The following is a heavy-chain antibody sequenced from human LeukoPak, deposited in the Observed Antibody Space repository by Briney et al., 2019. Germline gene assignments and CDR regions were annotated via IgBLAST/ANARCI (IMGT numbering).Heavy chain of an antibody. D-gene: IGHD3-3*01. CDR2: IYYSGST. V-gene: IGHV4-59*08. CDR3: ARAADFWGSYPIYYFDY. J-gene: IGHJ4*02. CDR1: GGSISSYY. Sequence: PSETLSLTCTVSGGSISSYYWSWIRQPPGKGLEWIGYIYYSGSTNYNPSLKSRVTISVDTSKNQFSLKLTSVTAADTAVYYCARAADFWGSYPIYYFDYWGQGTLVTVPS.